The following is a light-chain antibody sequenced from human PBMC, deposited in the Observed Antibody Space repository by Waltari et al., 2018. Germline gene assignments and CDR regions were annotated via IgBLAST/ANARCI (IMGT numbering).Light chain of an antibody. Sequence: QSVLTQPPSVSAAPGQRVTISCSGGSSNIGNNYVSWYRPFPGTAPKLLFCEGRERPSGIRCRFSGSKSGTSANLDITGLQAGDEADYYCGTWDSSLSGAVFGGGTHLTVL. V-gene: IGLV1-51*02. CDR1: SSNIGNNY. J-gene: IGLJ7*01. CDR2: EGR. CDR3: GTWDSSLSGAV.